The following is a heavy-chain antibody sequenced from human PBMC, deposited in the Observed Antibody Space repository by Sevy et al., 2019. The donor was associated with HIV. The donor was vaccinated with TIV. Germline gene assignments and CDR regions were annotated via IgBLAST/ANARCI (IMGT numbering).Heavy chain of an antibody. CDR3: ARGRGLRWDYYDSSGYYRLDY. J-gene: IGHJ4*02. CDR1: GGSFSGYY. V-gene: IGHV4-34*01. CDR2: INHSGST. Sequence: SDTLSLTCAVYGGSFSGYYWSWIRQPPGKGLEWIGEINHSGSTNYNPSLKSRVTISVDTSKNQFSLKLSSVTAADTAVYYCARGRGLRWDYYDSSGYYRLDYWGQGTLVTVSS. D-gene: IGHD3-22*01.